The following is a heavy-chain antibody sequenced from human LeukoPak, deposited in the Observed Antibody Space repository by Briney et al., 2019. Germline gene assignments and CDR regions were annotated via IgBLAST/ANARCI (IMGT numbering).Heavy chain of an antibody. CDR1: GFTFSSYA. CDR3: AKVDDYGDSLSSGLDYFDY. D-gene: IGHD4-17*01. Sequence: GGSLRLSCAASGFTFSSYAMSWVRQAPGKGLEWVSAISGSGGSTYYADSVKGRFTISRDNSKNMLYLQMNSLRAEDTAVYYCAKVDDYGDSLSSGLDYFDYWGQGTLVTVSS. V-gene: IGHV3-23*01. CDR2: ISGSGGST. J-gene: IGHJ4*02.